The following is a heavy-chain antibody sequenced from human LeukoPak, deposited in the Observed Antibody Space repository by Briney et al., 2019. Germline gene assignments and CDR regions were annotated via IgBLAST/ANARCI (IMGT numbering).Heavy chain of an antibody. CDR1: GFTFSTYG. CDR3: AKDQLLGGSYTFVY. CDR2: IRSDGSTK. D-gene: IGHD1-26*01. Sequence: GGSLRLSCAASGFTFSTYGMHWVRQAPGKGLEWVAFIRSDGSTKYFADSVKGRFTISRDNSKNTLYLQMNSLRAEDTAVYYCAKDQLLGGSYTFVYWGQGTLVTVSS. J-gene: IGHJ4*02. V-gene: IGHV3-30*02.